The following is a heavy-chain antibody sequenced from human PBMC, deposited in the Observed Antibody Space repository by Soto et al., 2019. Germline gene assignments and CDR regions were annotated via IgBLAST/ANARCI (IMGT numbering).Heavy chain of an antibody. J-gene: IGHJ6*02. D-gene: IGHD3-10*01. V-gene: IGHV3-74*01. Sequence: HPGGSLRLSCAASGFTFSRYWMHWVRQAPGKGLVWVSRINSAGGTTHYADSVRGRFTISRDNAKNTLYLQMNSLRAEDTAVYYCAKDLQMLWFGELLDTYYYYGMDVWGQGTTVTVSS. CDR1: GFTFSRYW. CDR3: AKDLQMLWFGELLDTYYYYGMDV. CDR2: INSAGGTT.